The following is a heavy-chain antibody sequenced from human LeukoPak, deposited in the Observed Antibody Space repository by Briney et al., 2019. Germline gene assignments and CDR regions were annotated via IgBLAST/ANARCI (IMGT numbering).Heavy chain of an antibody. CDR2: ITSSSTPI. D-gene: IGHD2-15*01. Sequence: GVPLRLSCAASGFSFSIYNMIWVRQAPGRGLEWLSFITSSSTPISYEDSVKGRFTISRDNAKISLYLQMNSLRAEDTGVYYCTRDGGPIVVVVPYYFDNWGQGTLVTVSS. V-gene: IGHV3-48*01. J-gene: IGHJ4*02. CDR1: GFSFSIYN. CDR3: TRDGGPIVVVVPYYFDN.